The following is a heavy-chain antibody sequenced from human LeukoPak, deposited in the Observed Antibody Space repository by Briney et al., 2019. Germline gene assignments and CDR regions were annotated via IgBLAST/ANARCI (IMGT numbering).Heavy chain of an antibody. CDR2: ISYDGSNK. J-gene: IGHJ4*02. Sequence: GGSLRLSCAASGFTFSSYGMHWVRQAPGKGLEWVAVISYDGSNKYYADSVKGRFTISRDNSKNTLYLQMNSLRAEDTAVYYCAKDAVAGPDYWGQGTLVTVSS. CDR3: AKDAVAGPDY. D-gene: IGHD6-19*01. V-gene: IGHV3-30*18. CDR1: GFTFSSYG.